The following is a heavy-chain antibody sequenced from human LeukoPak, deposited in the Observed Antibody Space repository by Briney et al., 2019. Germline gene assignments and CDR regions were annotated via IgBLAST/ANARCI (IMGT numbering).Heavy chain of an antibody. Sequence: ASVKVSCKASGYTFSNFAITWVRQAPGQGLEWMGWISAYSGNTNYAQKLHGRVTMTTDTSTSTAYLELSSLRSEDTAVYYCARAQRMGRYSYYYGSGSLYNWFDPWGQGTLVTVSS. CDR2: ISAYSGNT. D-gene: IGHD3-10*01. CDR1: GYTFSNFA. V-gene: IGHV1-18*04. CDR3: ARAQRMGRYSYYYGSGSLYNWFDP. J-gene: IGHJ5*02.